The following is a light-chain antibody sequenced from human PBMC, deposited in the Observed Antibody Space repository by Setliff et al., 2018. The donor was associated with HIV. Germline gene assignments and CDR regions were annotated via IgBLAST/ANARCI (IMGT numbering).Light chain of an antibody. CDR3: AVWDDSLSDSYVV. CDR2: RNN. V-gene: IGLV1-47*01. Sequence: QSALTQPPSASGTPGQRVTISCSGSSSNIGSNYVFWYQQLPGTAPKLLIYRNNQRPSGVPDRFSGSKSGTSASLAISGLRSEDEADYYCAVWDDSLSDSYVVFGGGTKVTV. J-gene: IGLJ2*01. CDR1: SSNIGSNY.